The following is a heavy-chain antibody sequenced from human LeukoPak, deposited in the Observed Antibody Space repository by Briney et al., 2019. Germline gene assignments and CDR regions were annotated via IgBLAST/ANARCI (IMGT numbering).Heavy chain of an antibody. CDR3: ARVLLWFGDSREEHYYYGMDV. CDR1: GFTFSSYS. D-gene: IGHD3-10*01. CDR2: ISSSSSYI. Sequence: GGSLRLSCAASGFTFSSYSMNWVRQAPGKGLEWVSSISSSSSYIYYADSVKGRFTISRDNAKNSLYLQMNSLRAEDTAVYYCARVLLWFGDSREEHYYYGMDVWGQGTTVTVSS. J-gene: IGHJ6*02. V-gene: IGHV3-21*01.